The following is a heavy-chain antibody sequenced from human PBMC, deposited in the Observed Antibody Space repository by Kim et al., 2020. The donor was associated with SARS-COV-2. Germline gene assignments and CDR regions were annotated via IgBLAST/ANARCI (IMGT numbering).Heavy chain of an antibody. CDR3: ARGQPSWFDP. J-gene: IGHJ5*02. V-gene: IGHV3-48*02. Sequence: GGSLRLSCAASGFTFSSYSMNWVRQAPGKGLEWVSWISGSSSTTYYGDSVKGRFTISRDNAKNSVYLEMNNLRDEDTALYYCARGQPSWFDPWGQGTLVT. CDR2: ISGSSSTT. CDR1: GFTFSSYS.